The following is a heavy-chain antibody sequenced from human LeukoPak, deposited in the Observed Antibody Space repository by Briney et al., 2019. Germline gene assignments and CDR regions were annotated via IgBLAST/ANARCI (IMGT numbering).Heavy chain of an antibody. D-gene: IGHD3-22*01. V-gene: IGHV4-39*07. CDR2: IYYSGST. Sequence: SETLSLTCTVSGGSISSSSYYWGWIRQPPGKGLEWIGSIYYSGSTYYNPSLKSRVTISVDTSKNQFSLKLSSVTAADTAVYYCARGAYYDSSGYFRFDPWGQGTLVTVSS. CDR3: ARGAYYDSSGYFRFDP. J-gene: IGHJ5*02. CDR1: GGSISSSSYY.